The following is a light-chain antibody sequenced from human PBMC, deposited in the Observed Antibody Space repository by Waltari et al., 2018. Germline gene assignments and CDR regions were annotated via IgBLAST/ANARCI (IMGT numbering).Light chain of an antibody. CDR1: NNNVGNQG. CDR2: RNN. V-gene: IGLV10-54*04. J-gene: IGLJ3*02. Sequence: QAGLTQPPSVSKDLRQTATLTCTGNNNNVGNQGAAWLQQHQGHPPKLLFYRNNERTSGISDRVTASRSGNTASLIITGLQPDDEADYYCSAWDSSVRAWVFGGGTKLTVL. CDR3: SAWDSSVRAWV.